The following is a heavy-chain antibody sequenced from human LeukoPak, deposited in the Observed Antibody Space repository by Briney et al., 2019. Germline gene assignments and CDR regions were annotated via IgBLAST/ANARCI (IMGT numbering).Heavy chain of an antibody. CDR2: VGIVGDT. J-gene: IGHJ3*01. CDR1: GFTFSSYE. V-gene: IGHV3-13*01. D-gene: IGHD3-10*01. CDR3: AREGRGTSADAFDL. Sequence: GGSLRLSCAASGFTFSSYEMHWVRQVAGKGLEWVSAVGIVGDTFYSGSVKGRFTISRENAENSLFLQMNSLRAGDTAVYYCAREGRGTSADAFDLWGQGTMVTVSS.